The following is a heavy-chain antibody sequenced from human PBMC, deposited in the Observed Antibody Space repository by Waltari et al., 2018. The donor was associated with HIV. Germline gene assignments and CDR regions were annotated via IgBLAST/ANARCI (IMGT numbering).Heavy chain of an antibody. V-gene: IGHV5-51*01. Sequence: EVQLVQSGAEVKKPGESLKISCKGSGYSFTSYWIGWVRQMPGKGLGWMGISYPVDSYTRYSPSVQDQVTISANKSISTAYLQWISLKASDTTMYYCARHGIQLWDWFDPWSQGTLVTVSS. J-gene: IGHJ5*02. CDR1: GYSFTSYW. D-gene: IGHD5-18*01. CDR3: ARHGIQLWDWFDP. CDR2: SYPVDSYT.